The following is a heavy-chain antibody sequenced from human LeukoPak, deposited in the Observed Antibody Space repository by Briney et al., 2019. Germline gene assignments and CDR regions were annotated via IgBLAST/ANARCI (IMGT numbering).Heavy chain of an antibody. Sequence: GGSLRLSCAASGFTFSSYAMSWVRQAPGKGLEWVSAISGSGGSTYYADSVKGRFTISRDNSKNTLYLQINSLRAEDTAVYYCAKPYYDSSTFDIWGQGTMVTVSS. D-gene: IGHD3-22*01. V-gene: IGHV3-23*01. CDR3: AKPYYDSSTFDI. J-gene: IGHJ3*02. CDR1: GFTFSSYA. CDR2: ISGSGGST.